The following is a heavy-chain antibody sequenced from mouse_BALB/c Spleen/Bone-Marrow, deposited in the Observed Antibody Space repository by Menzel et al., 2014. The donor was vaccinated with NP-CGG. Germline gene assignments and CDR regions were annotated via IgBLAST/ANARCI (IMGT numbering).Heavy chain of an antibody. J-gene: IGHJ4*01. CDR1: GYTFTDYY. D-gene: IGHD3-1*01. CDR3: ANLGRYAMDY. CDR2: IYPGSGNT. Sequence: QVQLKEPGPELVKPGASVKISCKASGYTFTDYYINWVKQKPGQGLEWIGWIYPGSGNTKYNEKFKGKATLTVGTSSSTAYMQLSSLTSEDTAVYFCANLGRYAMDYWGQGTSVTVSS. V-gene: IGHV1-84*02.